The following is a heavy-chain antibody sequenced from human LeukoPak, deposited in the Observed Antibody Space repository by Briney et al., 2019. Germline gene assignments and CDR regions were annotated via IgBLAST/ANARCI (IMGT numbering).Heavy chain of an antibody. Sequence: PGGSLSLPCAASGFTFRSYWISWVRQAPGKGRECVANINQDGSKVYYVDSVKGRFTISRDKAKKSLYLQMNSLRAEHTAVYYCARPIYSSSWDAFNIWGQGTMVTVSS. CDR3: ARPIYSSSWDAFNI. J-gene: IGHJ3*02. CDR2: INQDGSKV. D-gene: IGHD6-13*01. CDR1: GFTFRSYW. V-gene: IGHV3-7*01.